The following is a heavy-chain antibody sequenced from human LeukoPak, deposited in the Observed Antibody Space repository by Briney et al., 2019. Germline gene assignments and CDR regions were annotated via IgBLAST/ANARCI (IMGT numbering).Heavy chain of an antibody. J-gene: IGHJ4*02. CDR3: TRALGSYGDFDY. CDR2: ISASGSST. Sequence: GGSLRLSCAASGFTFSSYAMSWVRQAPGKGLEWVSAISASGSSTYYADSVKGRFTISRDNSENTLFLQVDSLRGEDSAVYYCTRALGSYGDFDYWGQGTLVTVSS. V-gene: IGHV3-23*01. CDR1: GFTFSSYA. D-gene: IGHD1-26*01.